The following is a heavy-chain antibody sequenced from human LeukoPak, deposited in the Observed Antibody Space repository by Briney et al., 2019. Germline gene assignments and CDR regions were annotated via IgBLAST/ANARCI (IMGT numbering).Heavy chain of an antibody. Sequence: ASVKVSCKASGYTFTGYYMHWVRQAPGQGLEWMGWINPNSGGTKYAQKFQGRVTMTRDTSISTGDMELSRLRSDDTAVYCCARGEVSSWYDYFQHRGQGSLVTVSS. CDR2: INPNSGGT. J-gene: IGHJ1*01. CDR1: GYTFTGYY. V-gene: IGHV1-2*02. D-gene: IGHD6-13*01. CDR3: ARGEVSSWYDYFQH.